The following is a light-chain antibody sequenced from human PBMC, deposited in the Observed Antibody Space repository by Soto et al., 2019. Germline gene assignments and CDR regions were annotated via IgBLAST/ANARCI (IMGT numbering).Light chain of an antibody. CDR3: SSYTSSSTLV. Sequence: QSALTQPASVSVSPGQSITISCTGTSSDVGGYNYVSWYHQHPGKAPKLMIYDVSHRPSGVYNRFSGSKSGNTASLTISGLQSEDEAAYYCSSYTSSSTLVFGGGTKLTVL. CDR1: SSDVGGYNY. CDR2: DVS. J-gene: IGLJ2*01. V-gene: IGLV2-14*01.